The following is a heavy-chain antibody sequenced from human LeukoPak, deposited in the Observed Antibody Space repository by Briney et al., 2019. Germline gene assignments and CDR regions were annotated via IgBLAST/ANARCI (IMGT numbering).Heavy chain of an antibody. Sequence: PSETLSLTCTVSGGSISSYYWSWIRQPPGKGLYWNGYIYYSGSTNYNPSLKSRVTISVDTSKNQFSLKLSSVTAADTAVYYCARCLRYNWNDDRFDPWGQGTLVTVSS. D-gene: IGHD1-20*01. CDR1: GGSISSYY. V-gene: IGHV4-59*08. CDR3: ARCLRYNWNDDRFDP. J-gene: IGHJ5*02. CDR2: IYYSGST.